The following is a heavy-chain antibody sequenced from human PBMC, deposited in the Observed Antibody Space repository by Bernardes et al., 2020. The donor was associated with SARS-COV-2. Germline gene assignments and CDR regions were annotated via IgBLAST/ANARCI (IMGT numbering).Heavy chain of an antibody. Sequence: GGSLRLSCAASGFTFSNYWMHWVRQAPGKGLEWVSRITNDGTTTWYADSVKGRFTISRDNAKNTLYLQMNSLRVEDTAVYYCTRDVSWGQQLPWGQGTLVTVSS. D-gene: IGHD6-13*01. CDR3: TRDVSWGQQLP. CDR1: GFTFSNYW. J-gene: IGHJ5*02. CDR2: ITNDGTTT. V-gene: IGHV3-74*01.